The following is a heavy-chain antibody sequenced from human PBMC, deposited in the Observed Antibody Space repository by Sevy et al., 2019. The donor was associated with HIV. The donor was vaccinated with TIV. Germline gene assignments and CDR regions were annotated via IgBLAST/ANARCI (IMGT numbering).Heavy chain of an antibody. CDR3: ARSVDY. CDR2: VNLDGSGK. V-gene: IGHV3-7*01. Sequence: GGSLRLSCAASGFSFSSYWMTWFRQAPGKELEWVANVNLDGSGKYYVDSVKGRFTISRDNARNSLSLQMNSLRAEDTAVYYCARSVDYWGQGTLVTSPQ. CDR1: GFSFSSYW. J-gene: IGHJ4*02.